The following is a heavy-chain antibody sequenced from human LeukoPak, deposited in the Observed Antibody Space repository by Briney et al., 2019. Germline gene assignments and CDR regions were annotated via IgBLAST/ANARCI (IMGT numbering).Heavy chain of an antibody. J-gene: IGHJ6*03. CDR1: GYSISSGYY. Sequence: SETLSLTCTVSGYSISSGYYWGWIRQPPGKGLEWIGSIYHSGSTYYNPSLKSRVTVSVDTSKNQFSLKLSSVTAADTAVYYCARENDQLRGSYYYMDVWGKGTMVTVSS. D-gene: IGHD2-2*01. CDR2: IYHSGST. CDR3: ARENDQLRGSYYYMDV. V-gene: IGHV4-38-2*02.